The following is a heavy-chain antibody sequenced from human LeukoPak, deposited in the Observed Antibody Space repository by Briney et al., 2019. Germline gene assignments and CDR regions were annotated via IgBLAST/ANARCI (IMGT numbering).Heavy chain of an antibody. CDR3: ARDRSSYQHI. CDR1: GDTVTGYY. CDR2: INPNSGGT. D-gene: IGHD5-18*01. J-gene: IGHJ3*02. V-gene: IGHV1-2*06. Sequence: ASVKVSCKASGDTVTGYYMHWVRQAPGKGLEWMGRINPNSGGTNYAHKFQSRVTMTRDTSISTAYMELSRLRSEDMAVYYCARDRSSYQHIWGRGTMVTVSS.